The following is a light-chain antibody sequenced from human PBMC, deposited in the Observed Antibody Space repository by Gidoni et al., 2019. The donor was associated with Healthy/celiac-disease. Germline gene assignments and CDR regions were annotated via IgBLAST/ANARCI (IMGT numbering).Light chain of an antibody. CDR2: AAS. CDR3: QQYYSFPPT. CDR1: QGISSY. Sequence: IRMSQSPSLLPASTGDRVTISCRMRQGISSYLAWYQQKPGKAPYLLIYAASSLQSGVPSRFSCSGSGTDFTLTISCLQSEDFATYYCQQYYSFPPTFXQXTKVEIK. V-gene: IGKV1D-8*01. J-gene: IGKJ1*01.